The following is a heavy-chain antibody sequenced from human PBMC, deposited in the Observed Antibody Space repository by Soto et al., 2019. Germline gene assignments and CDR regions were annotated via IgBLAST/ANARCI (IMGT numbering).Heavy chain of an antibody. CDR2: IYYSGST. J-gene: IGHJ4*02. D-gene: IGHD2-15*01. CDR1: GGSISSGGYY. Sequence: QVQLQESGPGLVKPSQTLSLTCTVSGGSISSGGYYWSWIRQHPGKGLEWIGYIYYSGSTHYNPSLKSRVTISVDTSKSRCSLKLSSVTAADTAVYYCARGVGGSCYPFDYWGQGTLVTVSS. CDR3: ARGVGGSCYPFDY. V-gene: IGHV4-31*03.